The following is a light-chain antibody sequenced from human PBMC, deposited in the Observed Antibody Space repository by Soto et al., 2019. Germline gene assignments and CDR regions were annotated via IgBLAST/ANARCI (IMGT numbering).Light chain of an antibody. CDR1: PSVSSSY. Sequence: EIVLTQSPGTLSLSPGERATLSCRAIPSVSSSYLAWYQQKPGQAPRLLIYGASSRATGIPDRFSGSGSGTDFTLSIRRLEPEDVAVYYCQQYDSSPITFGLGTRLEI. V-gene: IGKV3-20*01. CDR3: QQYDSSPIT. CDR2: GAS. J-gene: IGKJ5*01.